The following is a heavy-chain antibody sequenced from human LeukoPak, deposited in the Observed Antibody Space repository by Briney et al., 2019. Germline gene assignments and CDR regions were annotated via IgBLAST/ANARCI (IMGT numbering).Heavy chain of an antibody. V-gene: IGHV3-23*01. CDR2: LSGNGYKT. CDR3: ARDRDTAMVTDAFDI. D-gene: IGHD5-18*01. CDR1: GFAFSTYA. Sequence: GGSLRLSCAASGFAFSTYAMSWVRQAPGKGLEWVSALSGNGYKTYYADSVKGRFTVSRDNSKNTLYLQMNSLRAEDTAVYYCARDRDTAMVTDAFDIWGQGTMVTVSS. J-gene: IGHJ3*02.